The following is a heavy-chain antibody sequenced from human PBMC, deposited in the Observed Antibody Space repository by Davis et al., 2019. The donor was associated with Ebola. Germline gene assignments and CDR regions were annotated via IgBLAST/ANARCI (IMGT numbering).Heavy chain of an antibody. CDR1: GFTFSSYA. V-gene: IGHV3-30-3*01. Sequence: PGGSLKISCAASGFTFSSYAMHWVRQAPVKGLEWVSLISYDGSNKYYADSVKGRFTISRDNSKNTLSLQMNSLKAEDTAVYYCARGTGDFWSGQDWYFDLWGRGTLVTVSS. J-gene: IGHJ2*01. CDR2: ISYDGSNK. CDR3: ARGTGDFWSGQDWYFDL. D-gene: IGHD3-3*01.